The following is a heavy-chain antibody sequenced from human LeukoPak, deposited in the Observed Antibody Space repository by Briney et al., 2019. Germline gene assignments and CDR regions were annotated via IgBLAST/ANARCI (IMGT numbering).Heavy chain of an antibody. D-gene: IGHD2-15*01. CDR2: IYYSGTT. J-gene: IGHJ4*02. CDR1: GASISSYY. CDR3: ARVYWDCSGGSCYDY. Sequence: PSETLSLTCSVSGASISSYYWSWIRQPPGKGLEWIGYIYYSGTTNYNPSLKRRVTISVDTSKNQFSLKLSSVTAADTAVYYCARVYWDCSGGSCYDYWGQGTLVTVSS. V-gene: IGHV4-59*12.